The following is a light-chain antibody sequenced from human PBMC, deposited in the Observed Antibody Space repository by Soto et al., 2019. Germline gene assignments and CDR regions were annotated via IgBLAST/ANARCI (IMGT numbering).Light chain of an antibody. CDR3: QHFKSFPIT. CDR1: QSIFHY. V-gene: IGKV1-39*01. Sequence: DIQVTQSPSSLSASVGDRVTITCRASQSIFHYLNWYQQKPGKAPNLLIYIASSLQSGVPSRFSGSGSGTHFTLTISSLQPEDFATYYCQHFKSFPITFGQGTRLEI. J-gene: IGKJ5*01. CDR2: IAS.